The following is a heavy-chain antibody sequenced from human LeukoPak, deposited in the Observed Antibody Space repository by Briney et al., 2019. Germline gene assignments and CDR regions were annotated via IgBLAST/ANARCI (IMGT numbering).Heavy chain of an antibody. CDR2: INPNSGGT. D-gene: IGHD6-13*01. V-gene: IGHV1-2*02. J-gene: IGHJ5*02. CDR3: ARYSGPTIAAAGGNWFDP. CDR1: GYTFTGYY. Sequence: ASVKVSCKASGYTFTGYYMHWVRQAPGQGLEWMGWINPNSGGTNYAQKFQGRVTMTRDTSISTAYMELSRLRSDDTAVYYCARYSGPTIAAAGGNWFDPWGQGTLVTVSP.